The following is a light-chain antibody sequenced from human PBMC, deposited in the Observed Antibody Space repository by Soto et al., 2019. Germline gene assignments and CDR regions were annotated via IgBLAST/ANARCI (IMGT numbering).Light chain of an antibody. Sequence: EIVMTQSPATLSVSPGERATLSCRASQSINSNLVWYQQKPGQAPRLLIYGASTRATGIPARFSGSGSGTEFTLTICSLQSEDFAVYSCQQYNNWLWTFGQGTKVEIK. CDR3: QQYNNWLWT. CDR1: QSINSN. J-gene: IGKJ1*01. V-gene: IGKV3-15*01. CDR2: GAS.